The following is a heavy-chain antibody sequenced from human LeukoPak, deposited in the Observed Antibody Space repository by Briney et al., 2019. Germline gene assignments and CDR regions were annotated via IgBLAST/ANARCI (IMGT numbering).Heavy chain of an antibody. D-gene: IGHD3-9*01. CDR2: INPNNGGT. V-gene: IGHV1-2*02. J-gene: IGHJ6*02. CDR1: GYTFTGYY. CDR3: ALVYYGILTGNYYYYYGMDV. Sequence: ASVKVSCKASGYTFTGYYIHWVRQAPGQGLEWMAWINPNNGGTNYAQNLQGRVTMTRDTSISTAYMELSRLSSDDTAVYYCALVYYGILTGNYYYYYGMDVWGQGTTVTVSS.